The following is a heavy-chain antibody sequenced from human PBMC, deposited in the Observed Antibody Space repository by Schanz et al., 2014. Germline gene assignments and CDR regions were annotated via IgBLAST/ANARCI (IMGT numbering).Heavy chain of an antibody. D-gene: IGHD5-12*01. J-gene: IGHJ4*02. CDR2: ISSYSTI. CDR1: GFTFRDYS. CDR3: AKDGVEAVATV. V-gene: IGHV3-48*01. Sequence: EVQLVESGGGLVQPGGSLRLSCEASGFTFRDYSMNWVRQAPGKGPEWISYISSYSTIHYADSVKGRFTISRDNARNSLFLQMNSLRAEDTAVYYCAKDGVEAVATVWGQGILVTVSS.